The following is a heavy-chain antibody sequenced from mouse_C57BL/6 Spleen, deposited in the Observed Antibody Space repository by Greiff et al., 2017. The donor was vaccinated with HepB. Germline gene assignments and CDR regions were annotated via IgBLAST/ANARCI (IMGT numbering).Heavy chain of an antibody. D-gene: IGHD1-1*01. CDR2: IDPEHVET. CDR3: TSYYYGSSWFAY. CDR1: GFNIKDDY. Sequence: EVQLQQSGAELVRPGASVKLSCTASGFNIKDDYMPWLMQMPEQGLEWIGWIDPEHVETVYASKFQGKATITANTSSNTAYLQLSSLTSEDTAVYYCTSYYYGSSWFAYWGQGTLVTVSA. J-gene: IGHJ3*01. V-gene: IGHV14-4*01.